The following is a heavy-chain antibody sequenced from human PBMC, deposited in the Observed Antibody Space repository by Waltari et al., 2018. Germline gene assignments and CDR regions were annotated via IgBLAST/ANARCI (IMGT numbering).Heavy chain of an antibody. CDR3: ARLGVEMADYAFDI. CDR2: ISSSGSTI. V-gene: IGHV3-48*03. J-gene: IGHJ3*02. CDR1: GFTFSRYD. Sequence: EVQLVESGGGLVQPGGSLRLSCAASGFTFSRYDMIWVRQAPGKGLEWVSYISSSGSTIYYADSVKGRVTISRDNAKNSLYLQMNSLRAEDTAVYYCARLGVEMADYAFDIWGQGTMVTVSS. D-gene: IGHD3-16*01.